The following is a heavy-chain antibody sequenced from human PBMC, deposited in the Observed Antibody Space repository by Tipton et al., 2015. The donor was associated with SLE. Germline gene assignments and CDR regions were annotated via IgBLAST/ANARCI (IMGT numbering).Heavy chain of an antibody. D-gene: IGHD2/OR15-2a*01. V-gene: IGHV1-69*09. CDR1: GGTFSSYT. J-gene: IGHJ4*02. Sequence: QLVQSGAEVKKPGSSVKVSCKASGGTFSSYTISWVRQAPGQGLEWMGRITPFLGVANYAQNFQDRVTISADTSTSTAYMELNSLRSEDTAVYYCARGVYAASSSYYFDYWGQGTLVTVSS. CDR2: ITPFLGVA. CDR3: ARGVYAASSSYYFDY.